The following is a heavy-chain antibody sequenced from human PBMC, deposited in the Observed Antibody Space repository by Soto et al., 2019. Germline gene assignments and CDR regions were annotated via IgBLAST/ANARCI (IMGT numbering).Heavy chain of an antibody. Sequence: PGGSLRLSCAASGFTFSSYSMTWVRQAPGKGLEWVSSISSSSSYIYYADSVKGRFTISRDNAKNSLYLQMNSLRAEDTAVYYCATPKDPSGGYYHYYGMDVWGQGTTVTVSS. V-gene: IGHV3-21*01. D-gene: IGHD3-10*01. CDR2: ISSSSSYI. J-gene: IGHJ6*02. CDR3: ATPKDPSGGYYHYYGMDV. CDR1: GFTFSSYS.